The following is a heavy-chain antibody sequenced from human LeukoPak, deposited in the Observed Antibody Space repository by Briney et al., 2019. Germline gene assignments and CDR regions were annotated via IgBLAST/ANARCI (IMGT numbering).Heavy chain of an antibody. CDR3: TTAPTRSGYDYY. J-gene: IGHJ4*02. CDR1: GFTFSNAW. D-gene: IGHD5-12*01. CDR2: IKSKTDGGTT. Sequence: PGGSLRLSCAASGFTFSNAWMSWVRQAPGKGLEWVGRIKSKTDGGTTDYAAPVKGRFTISRDDSKNTLYLQMNSLKTEDTAVYYCTTAPTRSGYDYYWGQGTLVTVSS. V-gene: IGHV3-15*01.